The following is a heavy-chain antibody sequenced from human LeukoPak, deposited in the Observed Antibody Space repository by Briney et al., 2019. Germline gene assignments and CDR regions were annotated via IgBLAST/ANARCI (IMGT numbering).Heavy chain of an antibody. Sequence: GGSLRLSCAASGFTFGSYSMNWVRQAPGKGLEWVSYISSSSRTIYYADSVKGRFTISRDNAKNSLYLQMNSLRAEDTAIYYCARQSGTMVTTRFDYWGQGTLVTVSS. D-gene: IGHD4-17*01. J-gene: IGHJ4*02. V-gene: IGHV3-48*01. CDR2: ISSSSRTI. CDR1: GFTFGSYS. CDR3: ARQSGTMVTTRFDY.